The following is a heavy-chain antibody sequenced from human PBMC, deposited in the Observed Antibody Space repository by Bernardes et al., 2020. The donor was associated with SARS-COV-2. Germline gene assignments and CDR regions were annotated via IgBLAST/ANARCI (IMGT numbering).Heavy chain of an antibody. Sequence: ASVTVSCKTSGYTLTAYYMHWLRQPPAQEREGVGWINPSRGITNYAQKFQGRVTMPRDTSITTVYMELSGLKSDDTSVYYCARGPVGTPDVWGQGTLVTVSS. CDR3: ARGPVGTPDV. J-gene: IGHJ4*02. V-gene: IGHV1-2*02. CDR1: GYTLTAYY. CDR2: INPSRGIT. D-gene: IGHD1-26*01.